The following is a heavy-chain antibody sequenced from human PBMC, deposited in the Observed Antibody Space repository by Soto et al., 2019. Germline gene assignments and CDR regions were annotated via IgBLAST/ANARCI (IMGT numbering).Heavy chain of an antibody. CDR3: AKGHYYDDVGNWVANQAFDS. J-gene: IGHJ4*02. Sequence: LRLSCAVSGFSFKNYAMNWVRQAPGKGLEWVSSISGGGTGTYSADAVKGRFTISSDKSRNTVYLQMSSLRAEDTAVYYCAKGHYYDDVGNWVANQAFDSWGQGSLVTVSS. V-gene: IGHV3-23*01. D-gene: IGHD3-16*01. CDR2: ISGGGTGT. CDR1: GFSFKNYA.